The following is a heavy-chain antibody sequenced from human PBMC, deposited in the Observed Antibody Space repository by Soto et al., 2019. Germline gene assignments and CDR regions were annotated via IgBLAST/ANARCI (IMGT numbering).Heavy chain of an antibody. CDR2: IYYSGST. V-gene: IGHV4-39*01. Sequence: QLQLQESGPGLVKPSETLSLTCTVSGGSISSSSYYWGWIRQPPGKGLEWIGSIYYSGSTYYNPSLKSRVTISVDTSKNQFSLELSSVTAADPAVYYCARHACSYDSSGYYYPLDYWGQGTLVTVSS. J-gene: IGHJ4*02. CDR3: ARHACSYDSSGYYYPLDY. D-gene: IGHD3-22*01. CDR1: GGSISSSSYY.